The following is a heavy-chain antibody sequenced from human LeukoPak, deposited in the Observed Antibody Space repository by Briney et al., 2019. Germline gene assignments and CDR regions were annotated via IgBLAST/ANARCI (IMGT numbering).Heavy chain of an antibody. CDR1: GGSISSGGYY. D-gene: IGHD6-6*01. Sequence: SETLSLTCTVSGGSISSGGYYWSWIRQPPGKGLEWIGYIYHSGSTYYNPSLKSRVTMSVDTSKNQFSLKLSSVTAADTAVYYCARSRIAAQVDYWGQGTLVTVSS. J-gene: IGHJ4*02. CDR3: ARSRIAAQVDY. V-gene: IGHV4-30-2*01. CDR2: IYHSGST.